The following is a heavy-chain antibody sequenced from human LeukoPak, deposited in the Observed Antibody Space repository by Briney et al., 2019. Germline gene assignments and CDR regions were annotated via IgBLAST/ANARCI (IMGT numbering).Heavy chain of an antibody. J-gene: IGHJ5*02. V-gene: IGHV4-34*01. Sequence: SETLSLTCAVYGGSFSGYYWSWIRQPPGKGLEWIGEINHSGSTNYNPSPKSRVTISVDTSKNQFSLKLSSVTAADTAVYYCARECCSSTSCYAWWFDPWGQGTLVTVSS. CDR2: INHSGST. CDR1: GGSFSGYY. D-gene: IGHD2-2*01. CDR3: ARECCSSTSCYAWWFDP.